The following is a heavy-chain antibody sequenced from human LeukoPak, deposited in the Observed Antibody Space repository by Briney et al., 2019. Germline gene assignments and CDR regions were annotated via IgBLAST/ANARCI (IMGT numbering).Heavy chain of an antibody. Sequence: GGSLRLSCTASGFSFSTYWMFWVRQAPGKGLVWVSQINPEGASTTYGDPAKGRFTASRDNAKNALHLQMNSLRVDDTAVYYCARGTAITAGIDFWGQGTLVTVSS. D-gene: IGHD6-19*01. CDR3: ARGTAITAGIDF. CDR1: GFSFSTYW. V-gene: IGHV3-74*01. CDR2: INPEGAST. J-gene: IGHJ4*02.